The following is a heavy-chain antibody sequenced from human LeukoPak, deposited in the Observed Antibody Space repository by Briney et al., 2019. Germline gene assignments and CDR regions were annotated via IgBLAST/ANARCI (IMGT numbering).Heavy chain of an antibody. V-gene: IGHV4-59*01. CDR3: ATIGDEPYNWFDP. J-gene: IGHJ5*02. CDR2: IYYSGST. CDR1: GGSISSYY. Sequence: SETLSLTCTVSGGSISSYYWSWIRQPPGKGLEWIGYIYYSGSTNYNPSLKSRVTISVDTSKNQFSLRLSSVTAADTAVYYCATIGDEPYNWFDPWGQGTLVTVSS.